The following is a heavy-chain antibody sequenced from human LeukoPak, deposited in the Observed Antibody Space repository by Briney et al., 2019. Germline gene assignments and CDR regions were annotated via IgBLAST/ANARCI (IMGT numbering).Heavy chain of an antibody. D-gene: IGHD5-18*01. J-gene: IGHJ4*02. CDR2: INHSGST. Sequence: SETLSLTCAVYGGSFSGYYWSWIRQPPGKGLEWIGEINHSGSTNYNPSLKSRVTISVDPSKNQFSLKLSSVTAADTAVYYCARRDPMVTRNYFDYWGQGTLVTVSS. CDR3: ARRDPMVTRNYFDY. CDR1: GGSFSGYY. V-gene: IGHV4-34*01.